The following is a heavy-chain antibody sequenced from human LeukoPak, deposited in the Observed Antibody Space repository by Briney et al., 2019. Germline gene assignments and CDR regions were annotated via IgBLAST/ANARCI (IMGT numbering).Heavy chain of an antibody. CDR3: ARVDCSSTSCYTAY. Sequence: GRSLRLSCAASGFTFSSYAMHWGRQAPGKGLEWVAVISYDGSNKYYADSVKGRFTISRDNSKNTLYLQMNSLRAEDTAVYYCARVDCSSTSCYTAYWGQGTLVTVSS. CDR2: ISYDGSNK. J-gene: IGHJ4*02. D-gene: IGHD2-2*02. CDR1: GFTFSSYA. V-gene: IGHV3-30*01.